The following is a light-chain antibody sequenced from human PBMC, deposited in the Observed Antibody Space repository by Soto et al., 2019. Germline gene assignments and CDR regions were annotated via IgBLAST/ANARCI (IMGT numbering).Light chain of an antibody. J-gene: IGKJ3*01. CDR2: AAS. CDR3: QTYRSVPV. CDR1: QDIRNF. Sequence: DIQMTQSPTSLSASVGDRVTITCRASQDIRNFVAWYQQKPGKAPQLLLYAASTLQSGVPSRFSGSGSRTDFTHTINSLQPDDVATYSGQTYRSVPVFGPGTKVEIK. V-gene: IGKV1-27*01.